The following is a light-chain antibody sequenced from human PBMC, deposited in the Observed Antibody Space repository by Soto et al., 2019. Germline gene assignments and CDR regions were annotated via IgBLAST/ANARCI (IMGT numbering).Light chain of an antibody. Sequence: EIAVPQSPGTLSLSPGERATPSCRARQSVSSNYLAWYQQKPGQAPRLLIYVASSRATGIPDRVSGSGSGTDFALTISKLEPQDVAGYYCHQYGSSPYTFRRGTKREIK. V-gene: IGKV3-20*01. CDR2: VAS. J-gene: IGKJ2*01. CDR1: QSVSSNY. CDR3: HQYGSSPYT.